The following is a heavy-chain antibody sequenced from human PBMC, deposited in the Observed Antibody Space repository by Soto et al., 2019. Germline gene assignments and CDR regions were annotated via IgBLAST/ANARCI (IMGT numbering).Heavy chain of an antibody. J-gene: IGHJ4*02. CDR1: GFTFSSYA. D-gene: IGHD3-16*01. V-gene: IGHV3-30-3*01. CDR2: ISYDGGNK. Sequence: QVQLVESGGGVVQPGRSLRLSCAASGFTFSSYAMHWVRQAPGKGLEWVAVISYDGGNKYYADSVMGRFTISRDNSKNTLYLQMNSLRAEDTAVYFCARELGRLFYFWGQGTLVTVSS. CDR3: ARELGRLFYF.